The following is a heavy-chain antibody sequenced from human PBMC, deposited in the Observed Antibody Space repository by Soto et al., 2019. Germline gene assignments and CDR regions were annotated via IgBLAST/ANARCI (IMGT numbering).Heavy chain of an antibody. V-gene: IGHV3-30-3*01. CDR2: ISYDGSNK. CDR1: GFTFSSYA. Sequence: GGSLRLSFAASGFTFSSYAMPWGRQAPGKGLEWVAVISYDGSNKYYADSVKGRFTISRDNSKNTLYLQMNSLRAEDTAVYYCARDSTPGYYDSSGYDYWGQGTLVTVSS. D-gene: IGHD3-22*01. CDR3: ARDSTPGYYDSSGYDY. J-gene: IGHJ4*02.